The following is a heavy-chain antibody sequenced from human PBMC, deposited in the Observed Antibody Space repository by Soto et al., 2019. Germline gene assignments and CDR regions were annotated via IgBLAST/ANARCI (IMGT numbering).Heavy chain of an antibody. CDR1: HGSISSSSYY. D-gene: IGHD5-12*01. V-gene: IGHV4-39*01. CDR3: ARVPKIGGESGSIPVRWFDP. Sequence: SETLSLTCTVSHGSISSSSYYWGWVRQPPGKGLEWIGSMYYRGSPYYNPSLKSRVTISVDTSKNQFSLKLRSVTAADTAVYYCARVPKIGGESGSIPVRWFDPWGQGTLVTVSS. J-gene: IGHJ5*02. CDR2: MYYRGSP.